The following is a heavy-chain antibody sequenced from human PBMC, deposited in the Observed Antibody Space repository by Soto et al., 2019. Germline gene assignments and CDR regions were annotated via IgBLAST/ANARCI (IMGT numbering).Heavy chain of an antibody. J-gene: IGHJ5*02. Sequence: QVQLQQWGAGLLKPSETLSLTCAVYGGSFSGYYWSWIRQPPGKGLEWIGEINHSGSTNYNPSLKSRVTISVDTATDQFTLKLSSVTAADTAVYYCARVSVAGLGWGYTWFDPWGQGTLVTVSS. V-gene: IGHV4-34*01. CDR3: ARVSVAGLGWGYTWFDP. CDR1: GGSFSGYY. D-gene: IGHD6-19*01. CDR2: INHSGST.